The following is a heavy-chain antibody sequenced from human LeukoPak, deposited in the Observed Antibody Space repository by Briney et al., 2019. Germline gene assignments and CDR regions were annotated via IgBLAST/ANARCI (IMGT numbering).Heavy chain of an antibody. CDR2: IWYDGSNK. CDR1: GFTFSSYA. Sequence: GGSLRLSCAASGFTFSSYAMSWVRQAPGKGLEWVAVIWYDGSNKYYADSVKGRFTISRDNSKNTLYLQMNSLRAEDTAVYYCARGGEQLEDLDYWGQGTLVTVSS. V-gene: IGHV3-33*08. CDR3: ARGGEQLEDLDY. J-gene: IGHJ4*02. D-gene: IGHD6-6*01.